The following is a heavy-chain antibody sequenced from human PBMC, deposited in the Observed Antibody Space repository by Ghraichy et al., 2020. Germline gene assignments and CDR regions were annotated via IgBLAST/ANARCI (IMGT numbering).Heavy chain of an antibody. D-gene: IGHD3-10*01. J-gene: IGHJ4*02. CDR3: ASGYGSGTYYLDY. CDR1: GGSMNSYY. Sequence: SETLSLTCTVSGGSMNSYYWSWIRQPPGKGLEWIGYGHYSGSTNYKPSLRGRVSISVDTSKNQFSLELTSVTAADTAVYYWASGYGSGTYYLDYWGQGILVTVSA. V-gene: IGHV4-59*03. CDR2: GHYSGST.